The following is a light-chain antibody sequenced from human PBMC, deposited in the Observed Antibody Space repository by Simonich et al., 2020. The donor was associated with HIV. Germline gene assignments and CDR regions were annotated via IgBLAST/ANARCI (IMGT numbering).Light chain of an antibody. CDR3: QQYDNSGT. V-gene: IGKV1-33*01. Sequence: DIQMTQSPSSLSASVGDRVTITCQASEDISNYLNWYQQKPGKAPKLLIYAASNLEAGVPSRFSGSGSGTDFTCTISSLQPEDIATYYCQQYDNSGTFGQGTKLEIK. CDR1: EDISNY. J-gene: IGKJ2*01. CDR2: AAS.